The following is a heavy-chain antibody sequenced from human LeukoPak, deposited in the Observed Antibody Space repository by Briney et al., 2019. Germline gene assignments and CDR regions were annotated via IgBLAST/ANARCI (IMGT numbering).Heavy chain of an antibody. CDR1: GDSVSSNSAA. CDR2: TYYRSKWYN. J-gene: IGHJ4*02. V-gene: IGHV6-1*01. Sequence: SQTLSLTCAISGDSVSSNSAAWNWIRQSPSRGLEWLGRTYYRSKWYNDYAVSVESRITINPDTFKNQFSLKLSSVTAADTAVYYCARFGDGRDDFFRGWGQGTLVTVSS. D-gene: IGHD3-3*01. CDR3: ARFGDGRDDFFRG.